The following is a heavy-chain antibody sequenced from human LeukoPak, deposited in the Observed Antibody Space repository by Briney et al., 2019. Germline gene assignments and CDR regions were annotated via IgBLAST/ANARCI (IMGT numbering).Heavy chain of an antibody. CDR1: GCSISSYY. CDR3: ARHVSGSYTIYVDY. Sequence: SETLSLTCTVSGCSISSYYWSWIRQPPGKGLEWTGYINYSGSTNYNPSLKSRVTISVDTSRNQFSLKMSSVTAADTAVYYVARHVSGSYTIYVDYWGQETLVTVSS. J-gene: IGHJ4*02. D-gene: IGHD1-26*01. CDR2: INYSGST. V-gene: IGHV4-59*08.